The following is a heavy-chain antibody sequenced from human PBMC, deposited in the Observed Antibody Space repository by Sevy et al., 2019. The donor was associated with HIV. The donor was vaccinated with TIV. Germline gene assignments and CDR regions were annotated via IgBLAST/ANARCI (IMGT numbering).Heavy chain of an antibody. D-gene: IGHD2-2*01. CDR3: ARGFRIISYRSAVDF. J-gene: IGHJ4*02. CDR2: INPDNGGT. V-gene: IGHV1-2*02. Sequence: ASVKVSCKASKYSFSDHYIHWVRQAPGQGLEWMGWINPDNGGTNYAQKFQGRDTMTRDTSISTTYMEMSSLGSDDTAVYYCARGFRIISYRSAVDFWGQGTLVTVSS. CDR1: KYSFSDHY.